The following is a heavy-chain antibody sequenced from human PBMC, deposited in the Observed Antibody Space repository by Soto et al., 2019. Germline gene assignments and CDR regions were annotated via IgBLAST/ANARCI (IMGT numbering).Heavy chain of an antibody. CDR1: GFTVSSYS. D-gene: IGHD2-2*01. Sequence: EVQLVESGGGLVKPGGSLRLSCAASGFTVSSYSMNWVRQAPGKGLEWVSSISSSSSYISYADSVKGRFTISRDNAKNSLYLQMNSLRAEDTAVYYCARDLEGCSSTSCYGGDDYWGQGTLVTVSS. J-gene: IGHJ4*02. CDR2: ISSSSSYI. CDR3: ARDLEGCSSTSCYGGDDY. V-gene: IGHV3-21*01.